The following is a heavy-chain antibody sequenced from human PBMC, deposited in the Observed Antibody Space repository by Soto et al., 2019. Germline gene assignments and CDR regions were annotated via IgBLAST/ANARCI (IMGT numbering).Heavy chain of an antibody. CDR1: GYTFTSYD. CDR3: AIGRRESCES. Sequence: QVQLVQSGAEVKKPGASVKVSCKASGYTFTSYDINWVRQATGQGLEWMGWMNPNSGNTGYAQKFQGRVTMTTNISISTAYMELSSLRCEHTAVYYCAIGRRESCESWGQGTLVTVSS. J-gene: IGHJ5*02. CDR2: MNPNSGNT. V-gene: IGHV1-8*01.